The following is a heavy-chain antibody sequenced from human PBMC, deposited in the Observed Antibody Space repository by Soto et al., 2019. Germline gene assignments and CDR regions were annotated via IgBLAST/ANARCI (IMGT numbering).Heavy chain of an antibody. V-gene: IGHV1-2*04. J-gene: IGHJ4*02. CDR3: ARGKVVYAIPRADFDY. CDR1: GYTFTGYY. D-gene: IGHD2-8*02. Sequence: QVQLVQSGAEVKKPGASVKVSCKASGYTFTGYYMHWVRQAPGQGLEWMGWINPNSGGTNYAQKFQGWVTMTRDTSISTAYMELSRLRSDDTAVYYCARGKVVYAIPRADFDYWGQGTLVTVSS. CDR2: INPNSGGT.